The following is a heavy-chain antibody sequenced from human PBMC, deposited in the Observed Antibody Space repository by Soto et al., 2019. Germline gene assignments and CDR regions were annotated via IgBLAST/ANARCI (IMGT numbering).Heavy chain of an antibody. D-gene: IGHD1-26*01. J-gene: IGHJ4*02. CDR2: IYYSGST. V-gene: IGHV4-39*01. Sequence: QLQLQESGPGLVKPSETLSLTCTVSGGSISSSSYYWGWIRQPPGKGLEWIGSIYYSGSTYYNPSLKSRVTISVDTSKNQFSLRLSFVTAADTAVYYCARISGSYDYFDYWGQGTLVTVSS. CDR1: GGSISSSSYY. CDR3: ARISGSYDYFDY.